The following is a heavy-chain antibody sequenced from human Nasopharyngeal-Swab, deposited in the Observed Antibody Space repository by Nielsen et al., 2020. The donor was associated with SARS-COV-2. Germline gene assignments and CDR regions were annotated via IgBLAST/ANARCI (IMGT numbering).Heavy chain of an antibody. CDR3: ASLGGDLRDY. V-gene: IGHV3-20*04. Sequence: GESLKISCAASGFTFDDYGMSWVRQAPGKGLEWVSGINWNGGSTGYADSVKGRFTISRDNAKNSLYLQMNSLRAEDTALYYCASLGGDLRDYWGQGTLVTVSS. D-gene: IGHD4-17*01. CDR1: GFTFDDYG. J-gene: IGHJ4*02. CDR2: INWNGGST.